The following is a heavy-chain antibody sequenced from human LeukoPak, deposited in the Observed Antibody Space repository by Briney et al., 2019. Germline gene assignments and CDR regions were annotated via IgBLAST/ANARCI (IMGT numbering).Heavy chain of an antibody. J-gene: IGHJ6*03. D-gene: IGHD6-19*01. CDR2: ISPTSGTI. CDR3: ARGSSSGWYYSHMDV. CDR1: GFTFSTYS. V-gene: IGHV3-48*01. Sequence: GGSLRLSCAGSGFTFSTYSMNWVRLAPGKGLEWVFYISPTSGTIYYTDSVKGRFTISRDNAKNSLYLQMNSLTVEDTAVYYCARGSSSGWYYSHMDVWGKGTTVIVSS.